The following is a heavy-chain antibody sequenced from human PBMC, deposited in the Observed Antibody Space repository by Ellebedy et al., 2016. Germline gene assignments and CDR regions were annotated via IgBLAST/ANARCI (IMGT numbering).Heavy chain of an antibody. D-gene: IGHD3/OR15-3a*01. CDR3: ARDQNMGTGYFDY. J-gene: IGHJ4*02. CDR2: ISSSSSYI. Sequence: GGSLRLSCAASGFTFSSYSMNWVRQAPGKGLEWVSSISSSSSYIYYADSVKGRFTISRDNSKNTLYLQMNSLRAEDTAVYYCARDQNMGTGYFDYWGQGTLVTVSS. CDR1: GFTFSSYS. V-gene: IGHV3-21*01.